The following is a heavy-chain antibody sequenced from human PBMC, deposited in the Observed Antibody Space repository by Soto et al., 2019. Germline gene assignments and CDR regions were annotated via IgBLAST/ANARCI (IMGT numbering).Heavy chain of an antibody. Sequence: EVQLVESGGGLVQPGGSLRLSCAVSGFTFANHWMHWVRQAPGKGLEWVSRMNSDGSTTDYADSVKGRFTVSRDNAKNTLYLQMNSLRAEDTAVYYCATAEVDYWGTGTLVTVSS. J-gene: IGHJ4*02. CDR2: MNSDGSTT. V-gene: IGHV3-74*01. CDR1: GFTFANHW. CDR3: ATAEVDY.